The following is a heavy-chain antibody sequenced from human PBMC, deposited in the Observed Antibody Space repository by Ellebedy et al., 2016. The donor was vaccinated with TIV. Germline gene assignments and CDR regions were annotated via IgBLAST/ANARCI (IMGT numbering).Heavy chain of an antibody. V-gene: IGHV3-74*01. CDR1: GFSFSWHW. D-gene: IGHD2-2*03. CDR3: ARRSSGYCVGVKCTTDFDY. J-gene: IGHJ4*02. CDR2: LNNDGTAT. Sequence: GESLKISXAASGFSFSWHWMHWVRQAPGKGLVWVSRLNNDGTATTYADSVKGRFTISRDNTKNTLYLQMNSLRAEDTGVYYCARRSSGYCVGVKCTTDFDYWGQGTLVTVSS.